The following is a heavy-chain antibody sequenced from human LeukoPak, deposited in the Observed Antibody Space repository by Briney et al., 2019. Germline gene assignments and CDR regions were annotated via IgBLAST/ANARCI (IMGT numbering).Heavy chain of an antibody. Sequence: SETLSLTCAVYGGSFSGYYWSWIRQPPGKGLEWIGEINHSGSTNYNPSLKSRVTISVDTSKNQFSLKLSSVTAADTALYYCARGFGSSSGGFDYWGQGTLVTVSS. V-gene: IGHV4-34*01. J-gene: IGHJ4*02. CDR1: GGSFSGYY. CDR3: ARGFGSSSGGFDY. D-gene: IGHD6-6*01. CDR2: INHSGST.